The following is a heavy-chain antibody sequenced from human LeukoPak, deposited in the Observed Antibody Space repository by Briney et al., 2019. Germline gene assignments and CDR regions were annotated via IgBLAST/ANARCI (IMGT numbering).Heavy chain of an antibody. Sequence: PSETLSLTRTVSGGSIRSSTYYWGWIRQPPGKGLEWIGSMYYTGSTYYSPSLKSRVTISVDTSKNQFSLKLSSVTAADTAVYYCARQSDCSGWSTYGYWGQGTLVTVSS. D-gene: IGHD6-19*01. CDR2: MYYTGST. J-gene: IGHJ4*02. V-gene: IGHV4-39*01. CDR1: GGSIRSSTYY. CDR3: ARQSDCSGWSTYGY.